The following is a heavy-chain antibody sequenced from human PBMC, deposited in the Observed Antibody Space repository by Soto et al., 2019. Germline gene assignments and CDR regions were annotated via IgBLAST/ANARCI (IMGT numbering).Heavy chain of an antibody. J-gene: IGHJ4*02. CDR1: GFTFSSYA. V-gene: IGHV3-30*18. Sequence: PGGSLRLSCAASGFTFSSYAMSWVRQAPGKGLEWVAVISYDGSNKYYADSVKGRFTISRDNSKNTLYLQMNSLRAEDTAVYYCAKEYEMATPFDYWGQGTLVPVSS. CDR2: ISYDGSNK. CDR3: AKEYEMATPFDY. D-gene: IGHD5-12*01.